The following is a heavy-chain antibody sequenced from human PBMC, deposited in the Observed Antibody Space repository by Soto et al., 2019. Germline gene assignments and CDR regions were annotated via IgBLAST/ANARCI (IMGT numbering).Heavy chain of an antibody. J-gene: IGHJ4*02. CDR1: GGNFKNYG. Sequence: QVQLVQSGAEVKKTGSSVRVSCKTSGGNFKNYGLSWVRQAPGRGLEWMGGIVPSFGMANYGQIFQGRVTITADESTDTVDMELSSLKYEDTAIYYCAREMAALGFHFWGQGTIVTVSP. CDR3: AREMAALGFHF. V-gene: IGHV1-69*12. CDR2: IVPSFGMA. D-gene: IGHD6-13*01.